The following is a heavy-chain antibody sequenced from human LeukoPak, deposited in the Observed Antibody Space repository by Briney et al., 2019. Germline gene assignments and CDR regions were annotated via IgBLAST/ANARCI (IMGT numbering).Heavy chain of an antibody. V-gene: IGHV3-30*18. J-gene: IGHJ1*01. D-gene: IGHD3-22*01. CDR1: GFTFSTYG. Sequence: GGSLRLSCAASGFTFSTYGMHWVRQAPGKGLEWVAVISYDGSNKYYADSVKGRLTISRDNSKNTLYLQMNSLRAEDTAVYYCAKSEDYYDSSGYQGYFQHWGQGTLVTVSS. CDR3: AKSEDYYDSSGYQGYFQH. CDR2: ISYDGSNK.